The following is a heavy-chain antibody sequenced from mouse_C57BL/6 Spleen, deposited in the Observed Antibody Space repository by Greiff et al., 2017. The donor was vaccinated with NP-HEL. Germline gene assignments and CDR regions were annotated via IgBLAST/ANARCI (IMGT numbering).Heavy chain of an antibody. J-gene: IGHJ3*01. CDR2: IYPGSGNT. CDR1: GYSFTSYY. V-gene: IGHV1-66*01. D-gene: IGHD2-5*01. CDR3: ARGEDYSNYGFAY. Sequence: VQLQQSGPELVKPGASVKISCKASGYSFTSYYIHWVKQRPGQGLEWIGWIYPGSGNTKYNEKFKGKATLTADTSSSTAYMQLSSLTSEDSAVYYCARGEDYSNYGFAYWGQGTLVTVSA.